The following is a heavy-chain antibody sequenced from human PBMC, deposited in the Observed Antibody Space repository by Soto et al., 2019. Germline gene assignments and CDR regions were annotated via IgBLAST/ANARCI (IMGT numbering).Heavy chain of an antibody. V-gene: IGHV1-2*02. CDR1: GYTFTGYY. CDR2: INPNSGGT. D-gene: IGHD2-2*01. J-gene: IGHJ5*02. Sequence: VSCKASGYTFTGYYMHWVRQAPGQGLEWMGWINPNSGGTNYAQKFQGRVTMTRDTSISTAYMELSRLRSDDTAVYYCASGSDLYCSSTSCSLLWFDPWGQGTLVTVSS. CDR3: ASGSDLYCSSTSCSLLWFDP.